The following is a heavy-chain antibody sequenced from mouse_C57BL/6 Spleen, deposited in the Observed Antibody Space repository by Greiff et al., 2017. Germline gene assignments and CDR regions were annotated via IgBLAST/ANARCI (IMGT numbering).Heavy chain of an antibody. CDR3: ARSQTPDY. CDR2: IDPSDSYT. J-gene: IGHJ2*01. Sequence: QVQLQQSGAELVKPGASVKLSCKASGYTFTSYWMQWVKQRPGQGLEWIGEIDPSDSYTNYNQKFKGKATLTVDTSSSTAYMQLSSLTSEDSAVYYCARSQTPDYWGQGTTLTVSS. CDR1: GYTFTSYW. V-gene: IGHV1-50*01.